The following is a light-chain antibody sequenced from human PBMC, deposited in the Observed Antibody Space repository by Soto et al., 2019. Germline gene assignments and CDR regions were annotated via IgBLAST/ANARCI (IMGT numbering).Light chain of an antibody. CDR3: AAWDDSLNGWV. V-gene: IGLV1-44*01. CDR2: SNN. CDR1: SSNIGSNT. Sequence: QSVLTQPPSASGTPGQRVTISCSGSSSNIGSNTVNWYQQLPGTAPKLLIYSNNQRPSGVPDRFSGSKSGTSASLAIRGLQSEDEADYYCAAWDDSLNGWVFGTGTKVTVL. J-gene: IGLJ1*01.